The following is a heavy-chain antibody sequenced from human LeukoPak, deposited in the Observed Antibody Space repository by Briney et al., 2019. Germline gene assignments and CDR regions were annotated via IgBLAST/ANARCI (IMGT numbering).Heavy chain of an antibody. CDR3: TKEHHVAVAVADYYYFYMDV. CDR2: INGGGNTT. Sequence: GGSLRLSCAASGFAFSSFAMGWVSQSPGKGLEWLSTINGGGNTTFYADSVRGRFIISRDNSKNTLYLHMDSLRPDDTAIYYCTKEHHVAVAVADYYYFYMDVWGRGTAVTVSS. D-gene: IGHD6-19*01. V-gene: IGHV3-23*01. CDR1: GFAFSSFA. J-gene: IGHJ6*03.